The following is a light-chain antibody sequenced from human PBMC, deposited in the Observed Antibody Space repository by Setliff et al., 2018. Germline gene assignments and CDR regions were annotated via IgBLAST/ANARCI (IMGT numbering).Light chain of an antibody. J-gene: IGLJ2*01. Sequence: QSVLAQPAAVSGSPGKSITISCSGTSSDVGGYNFVSWYQQRPGKAPKLLIHEVTKRPSGVSDRFSGSKSGNTASLTISGLQAEDEADYYCLSYTSETTHALFGGGTKVTVL. CDR3: LSYTSETTHAL. CDR1: SSDVGGYNF. CDR2: EVT. V-gene: IGLV2-14*03.